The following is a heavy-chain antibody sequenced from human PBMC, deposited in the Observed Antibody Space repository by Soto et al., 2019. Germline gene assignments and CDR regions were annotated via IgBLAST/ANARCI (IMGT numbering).Heavy chain of an antibody. D-gene: IGHD4-17*01. J-gene: IGHJ4*02. CDR1: GFTFSTSG. CDR3: ARRLYGDYDY. V-gene: IGHV1-18*01. Sequence: GASVKFSRRASGFTFSTSGITRVRQAPGQGLEWMGWISTYNGNTNYAQKLQDRVTLTTDTSTSTAYMELRSLRSDDTAIYYCARRLYGDYDYWGQGTLVTVSS. CDR2: ISTYNGNT.